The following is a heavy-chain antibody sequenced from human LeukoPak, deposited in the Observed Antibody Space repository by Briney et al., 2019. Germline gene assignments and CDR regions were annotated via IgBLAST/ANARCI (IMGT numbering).Heavy chain of an antibody. Sequence: ASVKVSCKASGYTFTSYGISWVRQAPGQGLEWMGWISAYNGNTNYAQKLQGRVTMTTDTSTSTAYMELRSLRSDGTAVYYCARDDIVVVPAAMGFDYWGQGTLVTVSS. CDR3: ARDDIVVVPAAMGFDY. CDR1: GYTFTSYG. V-gene: IGHV1-18*04. CDR2: ISAYNGNT. D-gene: IGHD2-2*01. J-gene: IGHJ4*02.